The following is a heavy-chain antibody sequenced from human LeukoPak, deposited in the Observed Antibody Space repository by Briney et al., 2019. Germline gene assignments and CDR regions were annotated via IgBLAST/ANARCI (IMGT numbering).Heavy chain of an antibody. CDR1: GFTFSSYA. CDR3: ARDPTGANWFDP. D-gene: IGHD2-8*02. V-gene: IGHV3-30-3*01. Sequence: PGRSLRLSCAASGFTFSSYAMHWVRQAPGKGLEWVAVISYDGSNKYYADSVKGRFTISRDNSKNTLYLQMNSLRAEDTAVYYCARDPTGANWFDPWGQGTLVTVSS. J-gene: IGHJ5*02. CDR2: ISYDGSNK.